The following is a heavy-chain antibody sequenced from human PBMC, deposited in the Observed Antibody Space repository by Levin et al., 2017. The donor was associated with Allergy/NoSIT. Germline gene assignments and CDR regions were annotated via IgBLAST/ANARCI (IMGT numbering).Heavy chain of an antibody. CDR2: INPNSGGT. CDR1: GYTFTGYY. J-gene: IGHJ5*02. D-gene: IGHD3-3*02. Sequence: GASVKVSCKASGYTFTGYYMHWVRQAPGQGLEWMGWINPNSGGTNYAQKFQGRVTMTRDTSISTAYMELSRLRSDDTAVYYCAREEHFGFSRENWFDPWGQGTLVTVSS. CDR3: AREEHFGFSRENWFDP. V-gene: IGHV1-2*02.